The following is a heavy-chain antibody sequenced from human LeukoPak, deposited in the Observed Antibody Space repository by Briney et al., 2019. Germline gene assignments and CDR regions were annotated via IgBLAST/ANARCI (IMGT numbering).Heavy chain of an antibody. CDR3: AREYSGYDPRGLDY. J-gene: IGHJ4*02. V-gene: IGHV1-69*13. CDR1: GYSFISYG. D-gene: IGHD5-12*01. Sequence: GASVKVSCKTSGYSFISYGISWVRQAPGQGLEWMGGIIPIFGTANYAQKFQGRVTITADESTSTAYMELSSLRSEDTAVYYCAREYSGYDPRGLDYWGQGTLVTVSS. CDR2: IIPIFGTA.